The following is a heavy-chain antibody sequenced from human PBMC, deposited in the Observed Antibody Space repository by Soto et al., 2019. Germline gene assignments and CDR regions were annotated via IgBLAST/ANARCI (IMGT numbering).Heavy chain of an antibody. CDR1: GGSISSYY. J-gene: IGHJ4*02. CDR2: IYYSGST. Sequence: QVQLQESGPGLVKPSETLSLTCTVSGGSISSYYWSWIRQPPGKGLEWIGYIYYSGSTNYNPSLKSRVTISVDTSKNQFSLKLSSVTAADTAVYYCARDVAGHDYWGQGTLVTVSS. CDR3: ARDVAGHDY. V-gene: IGHV4-59*01. D-gene: IGHD6-19*01.